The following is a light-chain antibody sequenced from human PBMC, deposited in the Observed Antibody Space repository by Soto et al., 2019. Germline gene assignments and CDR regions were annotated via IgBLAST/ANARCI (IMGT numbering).Light chain of an antibody. CDR3: QQYDNSLYT. CDR2: AAS. CDR1: QSVSSTY. J-gene: IGKJ2*01. V-gene: IGKV3-20*01. Sequence: EIVLTQSPGTLSLSPGERATLSCRASQSVSSTYLAWYQQKPGQPPRLLIYAASSRATGIPDRFSGTGSGTDFTLNISRLEPEDFAVYYCQQYDNSLYTFGPGTKLEIK.